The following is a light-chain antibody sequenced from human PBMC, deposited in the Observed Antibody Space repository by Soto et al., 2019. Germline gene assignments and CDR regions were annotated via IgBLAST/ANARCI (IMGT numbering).Light chain of an antibody. J-gene: IGKJ1*01. V-gene: IGKV1-12*01. CDR3: QQTSAFPRT. CDR2: GAS. CDR1: RDISNS. Sequence: DIQMTQSPSSVSASVGFTLTITCRASRDISNSLAWYQQTPGKAPKLLLRGASSLHRGVPSRFSGGGAGTEFTLTISSLQPEDFATYYCQQTSAFPRTFGQGTKV.